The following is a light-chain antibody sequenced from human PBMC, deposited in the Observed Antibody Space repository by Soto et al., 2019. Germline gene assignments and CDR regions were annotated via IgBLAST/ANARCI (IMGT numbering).Light chain of an antibody. V-gene: IGKV1-5*01. J-gene: IGKJ2*01. Sequence: DIQMTQSPSTLSASVGDRVIVTCRASQSISKWWAWYQQKPGKAPNLLIYDASSLKSGVPSRFSGSGSGTEFTLTISSLQPDEFATYFCQQYSRSPTTFGQGTKLEIK. CDR3: QQYSRSPTT. CDR2: DAS. CDR1: QSISKW.